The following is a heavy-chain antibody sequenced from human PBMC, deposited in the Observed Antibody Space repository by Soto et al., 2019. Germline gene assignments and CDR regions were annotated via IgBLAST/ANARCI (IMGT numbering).Heavy chain of an antibody. V-gene: IGHV1-8*01. CDR2: MNPNSGNT. Sequence: ASVKVSCKASGYTFTSYDINWVRQATGQGLEWMGWMNPNSGNTGYAQKFQGRVTMTRNTSISTAYMELSSLKASDTAMYYCARHLTEANAKLRIPSGFDPWGQGTLVTVSS. J-gene: IGHJ5*02. D-gene: IGHD1-26*01. CDR3: ARHLTEANAKLRIPSGFDP. CDR1: GYTFTSYD.